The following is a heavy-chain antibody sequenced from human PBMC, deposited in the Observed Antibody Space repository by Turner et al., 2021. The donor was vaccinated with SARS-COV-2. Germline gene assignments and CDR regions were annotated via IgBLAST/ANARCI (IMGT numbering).Heavy chain of an antibody. D-gene: IGHD3-9*01. V-gene: IGHV1-24*01. CDR2: FDPEDGKT. Sequence: QVQLVQSGAEEKKPGASVKVSCKVSGYTLTELSMHWVRQAPGKGLEWMGGFDPEDGKTIYAQNLQVRVTMTEDTSTDTAYMELRSLRSEDTAVYYCATHYDIVNPYYAPRGYSGMDVWGQGTAVTVSS. CDR1: GYTLTELS. CDR3: ATHYDIVNPYYAPRGYSGMDV. J-gene: IGHJ6*02.